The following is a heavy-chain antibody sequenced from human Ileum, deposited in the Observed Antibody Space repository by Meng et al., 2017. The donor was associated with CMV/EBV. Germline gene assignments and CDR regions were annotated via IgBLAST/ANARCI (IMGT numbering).Heavy chain of an antibody. V-gene: IGHV3-21*01. J-gene: IGHJ4*02. CDR2: ISSSSSYI. CDR1: GFTFSSYS. Sequence: GESLKISCAASGFTFSSYSMNWVRQAPGKGLEWVSSISSSSSYIYYADSVKGRFTISRDNAKNTLYLQMNSLRAEDTAVYYCARASSTSCYYWGQGTLVTVSS. D-gene: IGHD2-2*01. CDR3: ARASSTSCYY.